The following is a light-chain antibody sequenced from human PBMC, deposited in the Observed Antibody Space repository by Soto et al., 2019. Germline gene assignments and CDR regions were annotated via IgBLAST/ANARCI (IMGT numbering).Light chain of an antibody. Sequence: DIQMTQSPSTLSASVGDRVTITCRASQSISSWLAWYQQKPGNAPKLLIYKASFLESGVPSRFSGSGSGTEFTLTISSLQPDDFATYYCQQHNSYPITFGGGTKVDIK. J-gene: IGKJ4*01. CDR3: QQHNSYPIT. CDR1: QSISSW. CDR2: KAS. V-gene: IGKV1-5*03.